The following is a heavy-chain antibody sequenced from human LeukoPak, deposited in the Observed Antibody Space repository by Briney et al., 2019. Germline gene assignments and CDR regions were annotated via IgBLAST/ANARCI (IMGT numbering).Heavy chain of an antibody. Sequence: GGSLRLSCAASGFTFSSSWMTWVRQAPGKGLEWVANIKQDGSEKYYVDSVKGRFTISRDNAKNTLYLQMHSLSVEDTAVYYCARDRYYAVDVWGQGTTVTVSS. J-gene: IGHJ6*02. CDR3: ARDRYYAVDV. D-gene: IGHD2-2*01. CDR1: GFTFSSSW. V-gene: IGHV3-7*01. CDR2: IKQDGSEK.